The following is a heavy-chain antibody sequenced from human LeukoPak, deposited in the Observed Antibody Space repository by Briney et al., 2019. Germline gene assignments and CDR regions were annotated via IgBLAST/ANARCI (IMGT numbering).Heavy chain of an antibody. D-gene: IGHD1-26*01. Sequence: ASVTVSCKPSGYTFTNYDINWVRQATGQGFEGMGWMNPNSGDTGSAQKFQGRVTMTRDTSISTAYMELSSLRSEDTAVYYCARPPMGEGALEWGQGTLVTVSS. V-gene: IGHV1-8*01. J-gene: IGHJ4*02. CDR2: MNPNSGDT. CDR1: GYTFTNYD. CDR3: ARPPMGEGALE.